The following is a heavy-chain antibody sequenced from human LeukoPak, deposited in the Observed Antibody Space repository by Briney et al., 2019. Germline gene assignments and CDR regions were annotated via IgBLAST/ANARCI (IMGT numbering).Heavy chain of an antibody. D-gene: IGHD2/OR15-2a*01. CDR3: PRVNSNIGSSRRYFDY. CDR2: MNPNSGNT. V-gene: IGHV1-8*01. CDR1: GYTFASYD. Sequence: ASVKVSCKASGYTFASYDINWVRQATGQGLEWLGWMNPNSGNTGCAQKFQGRVTMTRYTSISTAYMELSSLRSEDTAVYFCPRVNSNIGSSRRYFDYWGQGTLVTVSS. J-gene: IGHJ4*02.